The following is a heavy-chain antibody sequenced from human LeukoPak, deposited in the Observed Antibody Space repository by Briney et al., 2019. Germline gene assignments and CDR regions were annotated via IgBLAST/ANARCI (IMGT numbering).Heavy chain of an antibody. CDR3: ARDPFYGDADFDY. V-gene: IGHV3-23*01. Sequence: GGSLRLSCAASGFTFSSYDMSWVRQAPGKGLEWVSGISSSNGITYYADSVKGRFTISRDNAKNMVYLQMNSLRAEDTAVYYCARDPFYGDADFDYWGQGTLVTVSS. CDR2: ISSSNGIT. J-gene: IGHJ4*02. D-gene: IGHD4-17*01. CDR1: GFTFSSYD.